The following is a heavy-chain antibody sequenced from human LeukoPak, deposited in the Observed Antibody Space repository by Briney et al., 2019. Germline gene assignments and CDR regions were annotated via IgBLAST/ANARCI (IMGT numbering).Heavy chain of an antibody. D-gene: IGHD4-17*01. J-gene: IGHJ4*02. CDR2: ISGSAGRT. Sequence: PGGSLRLSCAASGFTFSNYWMHWVRQAPGKGLEWVSGISGSAGRTYSADSVKGRFTISRDNSKNTVYLQMNSLRAEDTAVYYCAIVTTQIDYWGQGTLVTVSS. V-gene: IGHV3-23*01. CDR3: AIVTTQIDY. CDR1: GFTFSNYW.